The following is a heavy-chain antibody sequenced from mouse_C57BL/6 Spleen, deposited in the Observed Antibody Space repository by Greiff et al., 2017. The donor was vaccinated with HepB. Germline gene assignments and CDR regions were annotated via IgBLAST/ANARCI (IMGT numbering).Heavy chain of an antibody. CDR1: GYTFTSYW. J-gene: IGHJ2*01. D-gene: IGHD4-1*01. Sequence: VKLQQPGAELVKPGASVKLSCKASGYTFTSYWMHWVKQRPGQGLEWIGMIHPNSGSTNYNEKFKSKATLTVDKSSSTAYMQLSSLTSEDSAVYYCARGNWATGFDYWGQGTTLTVSS. CDR3: ARGNWATGFDY. CDR2: IHPNSGST. V-gene: IGHV1-64*01.